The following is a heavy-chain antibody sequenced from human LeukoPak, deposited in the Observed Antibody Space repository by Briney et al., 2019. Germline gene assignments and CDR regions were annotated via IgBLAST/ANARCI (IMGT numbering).Heavy chain of an antibody. Sequence: GGSLRLSCAASGFTFSSYSMNWVRQAPGKGLEWVSSISSSSYIYYADSVKGRFTISRDNAKNSLCLQMNSLRAEDTAVYYCARVGRGDFDYWGQGTLVTVSS. CDR2: ISSSSYI. CDR1: GFTFSSYS. J-gene: IGHJ4*02. CDR3: ARVGRGDFDY. V-gene: IGHV3-21*01. D-gene: IGHD3-10*01.